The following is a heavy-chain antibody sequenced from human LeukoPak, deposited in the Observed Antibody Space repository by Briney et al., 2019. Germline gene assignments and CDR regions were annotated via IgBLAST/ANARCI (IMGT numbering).Heavy chain of an antibody. V-gene: IGHV4-39*01. CDR2: IYYSGAT. Sequence: SETLSLTCTVSGGSFSTSHYFWGWIRQPPGKGLEWIGSIYYSGATYYNPSLKSRVTLSVDTSKNQFSLKLSSVTAADTAVYYCARLFGSGSPQFFDYWGQETLVTVSS. CDR3: ARLFGSGSPQFFDY. D-gene: IGHD3-10*01. J-gene: IGHJ4*02. CDR1: GGSFSTSHYF.